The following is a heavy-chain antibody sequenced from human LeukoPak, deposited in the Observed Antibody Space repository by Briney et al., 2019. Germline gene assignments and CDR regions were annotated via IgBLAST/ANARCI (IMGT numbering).Heavy chain of an antibody. CDR3: AELGITMIGGV. V-gene: IGHV3-11*04. Sequence: GGSLRLSCAASGITFSDYYMSWIRQAPGKGLECISYISSSGSTIYYADSVKGRFTISRDNAKNSLYLQMNSLRAEDTAVYYCAELGITMIGGVWGKGTTVTISS. D-gene: IGHD3-10*02. CDR2: ISSSGSTI. CDR1: GITFSDYY. J-gene: IGHJ6*04.